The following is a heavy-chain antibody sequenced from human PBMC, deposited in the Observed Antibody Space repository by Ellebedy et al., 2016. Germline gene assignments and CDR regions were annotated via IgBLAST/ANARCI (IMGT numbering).Heavy chain of an antibody. CDR3: ARDARTIFGVVPKGDRYYYYGMDV. CDR2: IYYSGST. J-gene: IGHJ6*02. V-gene: IGHV4-30-4*01. CDR1: GGSISSGDYY. D-gene: IGHD3-3*01. Sequence: SETLSLTCTVSGGSISSGDYYWSWIRQPPGKGLEWIGYIYYSGSTYYNPSLKSRVTISVDTSKNQFSLKLSSVTAAGTAVYYCARDARTIFGVVPKGDRYYYYGMDVWGQGTTVTVSS.